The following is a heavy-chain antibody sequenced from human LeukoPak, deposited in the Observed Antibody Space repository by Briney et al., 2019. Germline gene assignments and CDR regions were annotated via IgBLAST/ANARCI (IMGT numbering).Heavy chain of an antibody. V-gene: IGHV3-30*01. Sequence: PGRSLRLSCAASGFTFSSYAMYWVRQAPGKGPEWLAVIPYDGGITHYADSVKDRFTISRDNSKNTLFLQLNSLRGDDTAVYYCARDTTYYYDGGSSGPHYFDYWGQGTLVTVSS. CDR3: ARDTTYYYDGGSSGPHYFDY. J-gene: IGHJ4*02. CDR1: GFTFSSYA. CDR2: IPYDGGIT. D-gene: IGHD3-10*01.